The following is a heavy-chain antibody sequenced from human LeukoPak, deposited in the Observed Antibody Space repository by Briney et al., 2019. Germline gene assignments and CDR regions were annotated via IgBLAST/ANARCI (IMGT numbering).Heavy chain of an antibody. Sequence: GTSVKVSCKASGFTFTSSAMQWVRQARGQRLEWIGWIVVGSGNTNYAQKFQERVTITRDMSTSTAYMELSSLRSEGTAVYYCAAHYDFWSGYSWFDPWGQGTLVTVSS. D-gene: IGHD3-3*01. CDR3: AAHYDFWSGYSWFDP. J-gene: IGHJ5*02. V-gene: IGHV1-58*02. CDR1: GFTFTSSA. CDR2: IVVGSGNT.